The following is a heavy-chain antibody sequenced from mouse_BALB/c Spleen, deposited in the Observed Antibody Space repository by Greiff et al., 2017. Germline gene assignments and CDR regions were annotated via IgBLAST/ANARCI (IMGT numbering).Heavy chain of an antibody. V-gene: IGHV5-17*02. D-gene: IGHD2-3*01. J-gene: IGHJ4*01. CDR3: ARYSIYDGYYYAMDY. CDR2: ISSGSSTI. CDR1: GFTFSSFG. Sequence: EVQGVESGGGLVQPGGSRKLSCAASGFTFSSFGMHWVRQAPEKGLEWVAYISSGSSTIYYADTVKGRFTISRDNPKNTLFLQMTSLRSEDTAMYYCARYSIYDGYYYAMDYWGQGTSVTVSS.